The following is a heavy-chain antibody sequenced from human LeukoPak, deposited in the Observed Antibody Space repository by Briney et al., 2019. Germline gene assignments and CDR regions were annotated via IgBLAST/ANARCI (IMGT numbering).Heavy chain of an antibody. CDR1: GYTPTELS. CDR2: FDPEDGET. Sequence: ASGKVSCKVSGYTPTELSMHWVRQAPGKVLEWMGGFDPEDGETIYAQKLQGRVTMTEDTSTDTAYMELRSLRSEDTAVYYCATERLDYGDYVLYYGMDVWGQGTTVTVSS. J-gene: IGHJ6*02. D-gene: IGHD4-17*01. V-gene: IGHV1-24*01. CDR3: ATERLDYGDYVLYYGMDV.